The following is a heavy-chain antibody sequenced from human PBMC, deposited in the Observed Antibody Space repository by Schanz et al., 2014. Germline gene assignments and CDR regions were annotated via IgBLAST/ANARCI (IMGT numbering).Heavy chain of an antibody. J-gene: IGHJ4*02. V-gene: IGHV3-30-3*01. D-gene: IGHD3-22*01. CDR3: AKDPSHGDYDYYFDY. CDR1: GFTFNSYA. Sequence: VQLLDSGGGLVQPGGSLRLSCAASGFTFNSYAMTWVRQAPGKGLEWVAVISYDGSNKYYADSVKGRFTISRDSPKNTLYLQMNSLRAEDTAVYYCAKDPSHGDYDYYFDYWGQGTLVTVSS. CDR2: ISYDGSNK.